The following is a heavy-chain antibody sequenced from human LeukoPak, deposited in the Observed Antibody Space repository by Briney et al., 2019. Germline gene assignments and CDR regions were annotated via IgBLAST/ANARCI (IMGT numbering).Heavy chain of an antibody. Sequence: GGSLRLSCAASGFTFSSYWMHWVRQAPGKGLVWVSRINSDVSSTSYADSVKGRFTISRDNAKNTLYLQMNSLRAEDTAVYYCARGYCSSTSCYNDDYYYYMDVWGKGTTVTVSS. J-gene: IGHJ6*03. CDR1: GFTFSSYW. CDR3: ARGYCSSTSCYNDDYYYYMDV. D-gene: IGHD2-2*02. CDR2: INSDVSST. V-gene: IGHV3-74*01.